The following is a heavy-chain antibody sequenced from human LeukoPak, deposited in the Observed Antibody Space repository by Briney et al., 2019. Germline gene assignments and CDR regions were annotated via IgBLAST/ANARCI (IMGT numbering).Heavy chain of an antibody. CDR2: IIPIFGTA. D-gene: IGHD6-6*01. V-gene: IGHV1-69*05. Sequence: ASVNVSCKASGGTFSSYAISWVRQAPGQGLEWMGGIIPIFGTANYAQKFQGRVTITTDESTSTAYMELSSLRSEDTAVYYCAYSSSSRAFDIWGQGTMVTVSS. CDR1: GGTFSSYA. CDR3: AYSSSSRAFDI. J-gene: IGHJ3*02.